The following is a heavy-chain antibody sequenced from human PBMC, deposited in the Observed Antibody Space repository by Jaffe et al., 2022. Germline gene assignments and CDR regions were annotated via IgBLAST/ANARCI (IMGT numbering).Heavy chain of an antibody. Sequence: QVQLQESGPGLVKPSETLSLTCTVSGGFISSHYWTWIRQPPGKGLEYIGYIYYTGSTNYNPSLKSRVTISVDTSKNQFSLTLTSVTAADTAVYYCARCFAGTSYYLDSWGQGTLVTVSS. CDR2: IYYTGST. D-gene: IGHD1-1*01. J-gene: IGHJ4*02. V-gene: IGHV4-59*11. CDR1: GGFISSHY. CDR3: ARCFAGTSYYLDS.